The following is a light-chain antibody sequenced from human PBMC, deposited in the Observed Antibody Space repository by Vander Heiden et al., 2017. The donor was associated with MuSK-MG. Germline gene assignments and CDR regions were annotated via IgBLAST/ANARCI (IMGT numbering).Light chain of an antibody. CDR2: EVS. J-gene: IGLJ2*01. CDR3: SAYISGTSRVV. V-gene: IGLV2-14*01. CDR1: SSDGGGDDY. Sequence: QSALTQHASVSGSPGQSITISCTGTSSDGGGDDYVSWYQQQPDKATKVMSEEVSNRPSGVSYRFACYKAGKIALPNISVLQAEEEAYYCGSAYISGTSRVVFGGGTKLTVL.